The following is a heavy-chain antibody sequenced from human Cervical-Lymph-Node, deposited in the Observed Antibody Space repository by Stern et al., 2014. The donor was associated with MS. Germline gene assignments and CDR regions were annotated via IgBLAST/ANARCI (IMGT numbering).Heavy chain of an antibody. Sequence: EVQLEESGGDLIKPGRSLRLSCRGSGFIFGNYALSWFRQASGKGLEWVGFIRHKAHGGTTEYAASVKGRFTISRDDSKSIAYLEMNSLKTEDTAVYYCTRDPKARRGMDVWGQGTTVTVSS. V-gene: IGHV3-49*05. CDR2: IRHKAHGGTT. CDR1: GFIFGNYA. J-gene: IGHJ6*02. CDR3: TRDPKARRGMDV.